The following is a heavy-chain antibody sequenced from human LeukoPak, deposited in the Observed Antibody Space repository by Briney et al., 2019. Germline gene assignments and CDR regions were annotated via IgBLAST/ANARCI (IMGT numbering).Heavy chain of an antibody. CDR3: ARDLMLSSAWGAFDI. D-gene: IGHD3-16*01. J-gene: IGHJ3*02. Sequence: GGSLRLSCAASGFTFSSYSMNWVRQAPGKGLEWVSYISSSSGTKYYADSVKGRFTISRDNAKNSLYLQMNSLRAEDTAMCYCARDLMLSSAWGAFDIWGQGTVVTVSS. CDR2: ISSSSGTK. CDR1: GFTFSSYS. V-gene: IGHV3-48*01.